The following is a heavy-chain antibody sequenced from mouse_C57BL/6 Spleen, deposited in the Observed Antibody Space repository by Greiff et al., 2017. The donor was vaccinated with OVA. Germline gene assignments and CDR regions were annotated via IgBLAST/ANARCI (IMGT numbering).Heavy chain of an antibody. J-gene: IGHJ1*03. Sequence: QVQLQQPGAELVRSGSSVKLSCKASGYTFTSYWMHWVKQRPIQGLEWIGNIDPSDSETHYNQKFKDKATLTVDKSSSTAYMQLSSLTSEDSAVYYCARSGDGYYRYFDVWGTGTTVTVSS. CDR3: ARSGDGYYRYFDV. D-gene: IGHD2-3*01. CDR1: GYTFTSYW. V-gene: IGHV1-52*01. CDR2: IDPSDSET.